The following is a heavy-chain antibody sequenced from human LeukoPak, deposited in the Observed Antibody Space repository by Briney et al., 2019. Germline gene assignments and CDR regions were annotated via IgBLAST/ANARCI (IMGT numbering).Heavy chain of an antibody. CDR1: GFTFSSYG. CDR3: AKDSSGGYDFDP. J-gene: IGHJ5*02. Sequence: GRSLRLSCAASGFTFSSYGMHWVRQAPGKGLEWVAVISYDGSNKYYADSVKGRFTISRDNSKNTLYLQMNSLRAEDTAVYYCAKDSSGGYDFDPWGQGTLVTVSS. V-gene: IGHV3-30*18. D-gene: IGHD5-12*01. CDR2: ISYDGSNK.